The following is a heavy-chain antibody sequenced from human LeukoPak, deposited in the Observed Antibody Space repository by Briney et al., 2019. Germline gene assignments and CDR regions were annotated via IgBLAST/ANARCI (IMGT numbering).Heavy chain of an antibody. CDR2: ISNSDGST. CDR3: AKDRTTAARIFDS. J-gene: IGHJ4*02. V-gene: IGHV3-23*01. CDR1: GFTFSSYA. D-gene: IGHD6-6*01. Sequence: GGSLRLSCAASGFTFSSYAMSWVRQAPGKGLEWVSGISNSDGSTYYGDSVKGRFTISRDNSKNTLYLQINSLRAEDTAIYYCAKDRTTAARIFDSWGQGTLVTVSS.